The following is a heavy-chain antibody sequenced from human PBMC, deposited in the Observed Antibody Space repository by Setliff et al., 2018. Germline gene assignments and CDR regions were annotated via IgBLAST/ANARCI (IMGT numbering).Heavy chain of an antibody. Sequence: GESLKLSCKGSGFSFTDFWIGWVRQMPGKGLEWMGLIYAGDSDTRYNPSFQGRVTMSADKSINNAYLQWSSLKASDTAIYYCARQKSTGSGNNWFDPWGQGTLVTVSS. CDR2: IYAGDSDT. J-gene: IGHJ5*02. V-gene: IGHV5-51*01. D-gene: IGHD3-10*01. CDR1: GFSFTDFW. CDR3: ARQKSTGSGNNWFDP.